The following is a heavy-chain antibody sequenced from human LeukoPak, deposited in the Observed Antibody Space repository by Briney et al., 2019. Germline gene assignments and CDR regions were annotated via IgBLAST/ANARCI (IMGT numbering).Heavy chain of an antibody. CDR1: GFTFTSSA. Sequence: GTSVKVSCKASGFTFTSSAMQWVRQARGQRLEWIGWIVVGSGNTNYAQKFQERVTITRDMSTSTAYMELSSLRAEDTAVYYCARDQRYSYAVDAFDIWGQGTMVTVSS. D-gene: IGHD5-18*01. J-gene: IGHJ3*02. CDR3: ARDQRYSYAVDAFDI. CDR2: IVVGSGNT. V-gene: IGHV1-58*02.